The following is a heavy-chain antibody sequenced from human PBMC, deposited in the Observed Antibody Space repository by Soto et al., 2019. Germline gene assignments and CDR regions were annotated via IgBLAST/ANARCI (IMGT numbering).Heavy chain of an antibody. J-gene: IGHJ6*03. CDR2: INHSGST. V-gene: IGHV4-34*01. CDR1: GGSFSGYY. Sequence: SETLSLTCAVYGGSFSGYYWSWIRQPPGKGLKWIGEINHSGSTNYNPSLKSRVTISVDTSKNQFSLKLSSVTAADTAVYYCAREAAGYYYYYMDVWGKGTTVTVSS. D-gene: IGHD6-13*01. CDR3: AREAAGYYYYYMDV.